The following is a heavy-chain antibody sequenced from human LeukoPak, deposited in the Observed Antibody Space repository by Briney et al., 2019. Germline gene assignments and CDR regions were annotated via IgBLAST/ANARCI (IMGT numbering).Heavy chain of an antibody. CDR3: AREGGNGGYCSSTSCYGYGY. CDR1: GYTFTSYG. J-gene: IGHJ4*02. D-gene: IGHD2-2*01. V-gene: IGHV1-18*01. Sequence: GASVKVSCKASGYTFTSYGISWVRQAPGQGLEWMGWISAYNGNTNYAQKLQGRVTMTTDTSTSTAYMELRSLRSDDTAVYYCAREGGNGGYCSSTSCYGYGYWGQGTLVTVSS. CDR2: ISAYNGNT.